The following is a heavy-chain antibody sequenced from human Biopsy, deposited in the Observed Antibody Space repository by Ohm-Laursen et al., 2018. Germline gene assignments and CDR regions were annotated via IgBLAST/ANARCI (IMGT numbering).Heavy chain of an antibody. CDR2: ILNSANT. Sequence: SETLSLTCTVSGGSISSGGSYWSWIRQRPGKGLEWIGYILNSANTYYNPSLKNLITISGDTSKNQFSLKLNSVTAADTAVYYCARGDYFDSNGYFWFDPWGQGTLVTVSS. CDR3: ARGDYFDSNGYFWFDP. V-gene: IGHV4-31*01. J-gene: IGHJ5*02. D-gene: IGHD3-22*01. CDR1: GGSISSGGSY.